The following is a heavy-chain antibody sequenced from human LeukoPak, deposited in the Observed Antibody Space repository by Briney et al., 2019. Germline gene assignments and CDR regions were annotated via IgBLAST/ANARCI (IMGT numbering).Heavy chain of an antibody. V-gene: IGHV4-59*07. CDR2: IYYSGST. D-gene: IGHD3/OR15-3a*01. J-gene: IGHJ4*02. Sequence: TDTLSLTCTASGGSISSYYWRWIRQPPGKGLEWIGHIYYSGSTNYNPSLKSRVTISVDTSKNQFSLKLSSVTAADTAVYYCARSHSVWTSFDYWGQGTLVTVSS. CDR1: GGSISSYY. CDR3: ARSHSVWTSFDY.